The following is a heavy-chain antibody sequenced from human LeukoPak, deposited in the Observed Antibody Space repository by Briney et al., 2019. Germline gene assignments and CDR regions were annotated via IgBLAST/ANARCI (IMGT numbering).Heavy chain of an antibody. D-gene: IGHD6-13*01. CDR2: IYYSGST. Sequence: SETLSLTCTVSGDSISRYYWNWFRQPPGKGLEWIGYIYYSGSTNYNPSLKSRVTISIDMSKNQFSLKLYSVTTADTAVYYCARDLRQQLVNNWFDPWGQGTLVTVSS. J-gene: IGHJ5*02. V-gene: IGHV4-59*01. CDR3: ARDLRQQLVNNWFDP. CDR1: GDSISRYY.